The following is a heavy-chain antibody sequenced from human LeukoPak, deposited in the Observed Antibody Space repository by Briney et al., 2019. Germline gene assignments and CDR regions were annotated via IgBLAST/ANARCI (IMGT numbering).Heavy chain of an antibody. CDR3: ARSAVTMAGVFDY. CDR1: SDSFSSYY. CDR2: LYPGVST. D-gene: IGHD4-17*01. J-gene: IGHJ4*02. V-gene: IGHV4-4*07. Sequence: PSETLSLTCTVSSDSFSSYYWAWIRQPAGKGLEWLGRLYPGVSTNYSPSLKSRLTMSVDTSKNQFSLKLTSMTAADTAVYFCARSAVTMAGVFDYWGRGTLVTVSS.